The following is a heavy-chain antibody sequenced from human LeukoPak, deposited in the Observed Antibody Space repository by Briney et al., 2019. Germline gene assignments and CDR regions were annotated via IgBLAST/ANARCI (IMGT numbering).Heavy chain of an antibody. CDR1: GFTFSSYG. CDR2: ISYDGSNK. V-gene: IGHV3-30*18. Sequence: PGGSLRLSCAASGFTFSSYGMHWVRQAPGKGLEWVAVISYDGSNKNYADSVKGRFTISRDNSKNTLYLQMNSLRAEDTAVYYCAKDAFGEYYYMDVWGKGTTVTVSS. J-gene: IGHJ6*03. D-gene: IGHD3-10*01. CDR3: AKDAFGEYYYMDV.